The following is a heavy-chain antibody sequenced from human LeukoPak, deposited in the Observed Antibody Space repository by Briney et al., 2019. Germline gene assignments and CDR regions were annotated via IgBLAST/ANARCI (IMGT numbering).Heavy chain of an antibody. Sequence: GGSLRLSCAASGFTFSSYAMHWVRQAPGKGLEWVAVISYDGSNKYYADSVKGRFTISRDNSKNTLYLQMNSLRAEDTAVYYCARWGGWGSFIDYGGQGPLVTVSS. V-gene: IGHV3-30-3*01. CDR1: GFTFSSYA. J-gene: IGHJ4*02. D-gene: IGHD3-10*01. CDR2: ISYDGSNK. CDR3: ARWGGWGSFIDY.